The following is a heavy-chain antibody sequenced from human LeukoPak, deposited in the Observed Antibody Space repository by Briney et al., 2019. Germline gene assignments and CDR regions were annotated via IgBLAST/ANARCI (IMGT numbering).Heavy chain of an antibody. D-gene: IGHD1-1*01. CDR2: IFYTGST. CDR3: ARPLGWNERGALFDL. Sequence: PSETLSLTCTVSDGSISSSNYYWASIRQPPGKGLEWIANIFYTGSTYYNPSLKSRVTISVDTSKNQFSLKLSSVTAADTAVYYCARPLGWNERGALFDLWGRGTLVTVSS. CDR1: DGSISSSNYY. V-gene: IGHV4-39*07. J-gene: IGHJ2*01.